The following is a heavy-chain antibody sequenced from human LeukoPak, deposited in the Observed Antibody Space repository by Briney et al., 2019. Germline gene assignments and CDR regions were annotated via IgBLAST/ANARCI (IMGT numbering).Heavy chain of an antibody. CDR3: AKAYGDYVGYYYGMDV. CDR2: ISGSGGST. CDR1: GFTFSSYA. Sequence: GGSLRLSCAASGFTFSSYAMSWVRQAPGKGLEWVSAISGSGGSTYYADSVKGRFTISRDNSKNTLYLRMNSLRAEDTAVYYCAKAYGDYVGYYYGMDVWGQGTTVTVSS. D-gene: IGHD4-17*01. J-gene: IGHJ6*02. V-gene: IGHV3-23*01.